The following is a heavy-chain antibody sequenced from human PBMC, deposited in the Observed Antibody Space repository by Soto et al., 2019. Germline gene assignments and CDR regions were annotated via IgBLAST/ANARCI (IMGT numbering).Heavy chain of an antibody. CDR1: GGSISSSSYY. CDR2: IYYSGST. J-gene: IGHJ2*01. Sequence: QLQLQESGPGLVKPSETLSLTCTVSGGSISSSSYYWGWIRQPPGKGLEWIGSIYYSGSTYYNASLKSRVTISVDTSKNQFSLKLSSVTAADTAVYYCARHEEAAAGQLYWYFDLWGRGTLVTVSS. V-gene: IGHV4-39*01. D-gene: IGHD6-13*01. CDR3: ARHEEAAAGQLYWYFDL.